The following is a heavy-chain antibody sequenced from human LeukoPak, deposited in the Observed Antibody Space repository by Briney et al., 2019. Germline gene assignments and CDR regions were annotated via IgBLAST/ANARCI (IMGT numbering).Heavy chain of an antibody. D-gene: IGHD3-22*01. CDR3: ARDHHRRLYDSQARDTFDI. CDR1: GFIFSSYT. J-gene: IGHJ3*02. CDR2: IGSSSSTI. V-gene: IGHV3-48*01. Sequence: PGGSLRLSCEASGFIFSSYTMNWVRQAPGKGLEWVSYIGSSSSTIYYADSVKGRFTISRDNAKNSLYLQMNSLRAEDTAVYYCARDHHRRLYDSQARDTFDIWGQGTMVTVSS.